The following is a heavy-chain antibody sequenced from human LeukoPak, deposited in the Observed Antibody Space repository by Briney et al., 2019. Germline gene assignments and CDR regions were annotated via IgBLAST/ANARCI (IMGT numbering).Heavy chain of an antibody. D-gene: IGHD3-3*01. J-gene: IGHJ5*02. V-gene: IGHV4-59*01. CDR3: ARVTIFGVARPNWFDP. CDR1: GGSISSYY. Sequence: SSETLSLTCTVSGGSISSYYWSWIRQPPGKGLEWIGYIYYGGSTNYNPSLKSRVTMSVDTSKNQFSLKLSSVTAADTAVYYCARVTIFGVARPNWFDPWGQGTLVTVSS. CDR2: IYYGGST.